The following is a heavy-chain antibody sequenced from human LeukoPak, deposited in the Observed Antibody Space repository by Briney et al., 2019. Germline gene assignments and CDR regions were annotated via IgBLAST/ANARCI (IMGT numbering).Heavy chain of an antibody. CDR1: GFTFSIYW. V-gene: IGHV3-7*01. J-gene: IGHJ4*02. D-gene: IGHD6-13*01. CDR2: IKQDGSEK. CDR3: ARVWVRIAAAGTLDY. Sequence: GGSLRLSCAASGFTFSIYWMSWVRQAPGKGLEWVANIKQDGSEKYYVDSVKGRCTISRDNAKNSLYLQMNSLRAEDTAVYYCARVWVRIAAAGTLDYWGQGTLVTVSS.